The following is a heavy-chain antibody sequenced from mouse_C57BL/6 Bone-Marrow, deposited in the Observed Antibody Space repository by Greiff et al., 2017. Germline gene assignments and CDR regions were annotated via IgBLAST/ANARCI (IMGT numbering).Heavy chain of an antibody. CDR2: IYPGSGST. D-gene: IGHD2-4*01. J-gene: IGHJ3*01. V-gene: IGHV1-55*01. Sequence: QVQLQQPGAELVKPGASVKMSCKASGYTFTSYWITWVKQRPGQGLEWIGDIYPGSGSTNYNEKFKSKATLTVDTSSSTAYMQLSSLTSEDSAVYYCARGTAPEIYYDYDWFAYWGQGTLVTVSA. CDR1: GYTFTSYW. CDR3: ARGTAPEIYYDYDWFAY.